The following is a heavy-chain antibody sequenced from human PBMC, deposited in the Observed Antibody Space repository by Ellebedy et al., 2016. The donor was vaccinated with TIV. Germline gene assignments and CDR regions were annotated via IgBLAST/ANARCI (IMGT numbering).Heavy chain of an antibody. CDR2: IIPIFGTA. CDR3: ARYCNSTTCSNWFDP. CDR1: GGTFSSYA. V-gene: IGHV1-69*13. J-gene: IGHJ5*02. D-gene: IGHD2-2*01. Sequence: AASVKVSCKASGGTFSSYAISWVRQAPGQGLEWMGGIIPIFGTANYAQKFQGRVMITADESTSTAYMELSSLRSEDTAVYYCARYCNSTTCSNWFDPWGQGTLVTVSS.